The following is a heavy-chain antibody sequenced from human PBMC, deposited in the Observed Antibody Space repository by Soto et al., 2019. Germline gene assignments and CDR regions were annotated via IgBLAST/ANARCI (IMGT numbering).Heavy chain of an antibody. D-gene: IGHD4-4*01. Sequence: QVQLVQSGAEVKQPGASVKVSCKTSGYLFNSYGLSWVRQAPGQGLEWMGWISGYNAKTTYEQKFQGRVIMTIDTSTSTAYMELRSLRFEDTAVYYCARDETYSSYYFDYWGQGTLVTVSS. CDR1: GYLFNSYG. CDR2: ISGYNAKT. CDR3: ARDETYSSYYFDY. J-gene: IGHJ4*02. V-gene: IGHV1-18*04.